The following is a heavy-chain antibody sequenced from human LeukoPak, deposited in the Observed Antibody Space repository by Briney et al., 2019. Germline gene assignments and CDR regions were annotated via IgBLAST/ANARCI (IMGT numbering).Heavy chain of an antibody. CDR2: IKQDGSEK. CDR3: ARSQYLAFDVFDF. D-gene: IGHD2-2*01. Sequence: GGSLRLSCVTSGFSLSNYWMGWVRQAPGMGLEWVANIKQDGSEKYYVDSVKGRFIISRDNVGNSLHLQMHSLRAEDTAVYYCARSQYLAFDVFDFWGQGTMVTVSS. V-gene: IGHV3-7*01. CDR1: GFSLSNYW. J-gene: IGHJ3*01.